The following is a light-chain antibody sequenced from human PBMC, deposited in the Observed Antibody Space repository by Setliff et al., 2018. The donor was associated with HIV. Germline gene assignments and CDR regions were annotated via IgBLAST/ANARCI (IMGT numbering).Light chain of an antibody. J-gene: IGLJ3*02. Sequence: QSVLTQPHSVSGTPGQRITISCSGNSSNIGSSYVYFYQQLPGTAPKLLIYRNTHRPSGVPGRFSGSKSGSSASLAISGLRSEDEADYYCASWDDTFGGRVFGGGTKVTVL. CDR1: SSNIGSSY. V-gene: IGLV1-47*01. CDR2: RNT. CDR3: ASWDDTFGGRV.